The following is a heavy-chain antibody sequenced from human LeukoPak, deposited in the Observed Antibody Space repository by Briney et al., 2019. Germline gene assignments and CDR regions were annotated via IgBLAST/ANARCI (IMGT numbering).Heavy chain of an antibody. D-gene: IGHD3-3*01. Sequence: PGGSLRLSCAASGFTFSSYGMHWVRQAPGKGLEWVAVISYDGSSKYYADSVKGRFTISRDNSKNTLYLQMNSLRAEDTAVYYCAKKMRRITIFGVVDYWGQGTLVTVSS. CDR1: GFTFSSYG. CDR2: ISYDGSSK. J-gene: IGHJ4*02. CDR3: AKKMRRITIFGVVDY. V-gene: IGHV3-30*18.